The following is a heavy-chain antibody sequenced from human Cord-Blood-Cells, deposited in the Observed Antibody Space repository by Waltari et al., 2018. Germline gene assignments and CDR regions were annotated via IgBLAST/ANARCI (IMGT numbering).Heavy chain of an antibody. Sequence: QVQLQESGPGLVKPSETLSLTCTVSGGSISSYYWSWIRQPAGKGLEWIGRIYTSGSTNYNPSLKSRVTMSVDTSKNQFSLKLSSVTAADTAVYYCAREDCSSTSCYYFDYWGQGTLVTVSS. CDR3: AREDCSSTSCYYFDY. D-gene: IGHD2-2*01. V-gene: IGHV4-4*07. J-gene: IGHJ4*02. CDR2: IYTSGST. CDR1: GGSISSYY.